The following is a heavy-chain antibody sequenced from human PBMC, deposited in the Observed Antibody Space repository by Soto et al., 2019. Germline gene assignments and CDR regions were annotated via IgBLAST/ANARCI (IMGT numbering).Heavy chain of an antibody. V-gene: IGHV4-4*07. D-gene: IGHD3-3*01. J-gene: IGHJ6*04. CDR2: MYNTESP. CDR1: GGSITSNY. CDR3: PRDRRVYGGMDV. Sequence: NPSETLSFTWTLSGGSITSNYWSWIRKPAGKGLEWIGRMYNTESPNYSPALTSRVTMSLDTSKNQCSRRLSSVTAPGPRGYYRPRDRRVYGGMDVWGKGTTVTVSS.